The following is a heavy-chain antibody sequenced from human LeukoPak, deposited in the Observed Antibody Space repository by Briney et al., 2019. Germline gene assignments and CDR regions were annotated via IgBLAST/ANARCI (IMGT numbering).Heavy chain of an antibody. CDR3: TKRTGVTELHFDH. J-gene: IGHJ4*02. V-gene: IGHV3-23*01. CDR1: GVTFSSYS. CDR2: TNEGGDGA. Sequence: GGSLRLSCAVSGVTFSSYSMSWVRQAPGRGLEWVSATNEGGDGADYADSVKGQFTISRDNSKNTVYLEMNSLRAEDTAVYYCTKRTGVTELHFDHWGQGTLVTVSS. D-gene: IGHD1-7*01.